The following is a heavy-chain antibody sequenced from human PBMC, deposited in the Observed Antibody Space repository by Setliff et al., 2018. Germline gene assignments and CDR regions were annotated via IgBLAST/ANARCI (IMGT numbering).Heavy chain of an antibody. Sequence: SETLSLTCTVSGASLSSGTYYWGWIRQPPGKGLEWIGRIYYRGDTYYNASLKGRLTISVDTAQNQFSLRLTSVTAADTAVYYCARDTSSDWAAWFDPWSQGILVTVSS. CDR1: GASLSSGTYY. CDR3: ARDTSSDWAAWFDP. CDR2: IYYRGDT. D-gene: IGHD3-22*01. J-gene: IGHJ5*02. V-gene: IGHV4-39*02.